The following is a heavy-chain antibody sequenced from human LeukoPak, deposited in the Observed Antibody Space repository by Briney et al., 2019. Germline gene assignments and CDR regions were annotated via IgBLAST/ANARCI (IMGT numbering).Heavy chain of an antibody. D-gene: IGHD5-18*01. J-gene: IGHJ4*02. V-gene: IGHV3-53*01. CDR2: IYSGGST. Sequence: GGSLRLSCAASGFTVSSNYMSWVRQAPGEGLEWVSVIYSGGSTYYADSVKGRFTISRDNSKNTLYLQMNSLRAEDTAVYYCARDHEYSYGLSFDYWGQGTLVTVSS. CDR3: ARDHEYSYGLSFDY. CDR1: GFTVSSNY.